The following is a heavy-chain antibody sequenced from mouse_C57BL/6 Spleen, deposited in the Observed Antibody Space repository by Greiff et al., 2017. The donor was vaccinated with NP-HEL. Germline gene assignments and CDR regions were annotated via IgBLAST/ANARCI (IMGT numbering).Heavy chain of an antibody. CDR3: ARRTGLYYFDY. CDR2: IYSGDGDT. J-gene: IGHJ2*01. D-gene: IGHD3-3*01. Sequence: VQLQQSGAELVKPGASVKISCKASGYAFSSYWMNWVKQRPGKGLEWIGQIYSGDGDTNYNGKFKGKATLTADKSSSTAYMQLSSLTSEDSAVYFCARRTGLYYFDYWGQGTTLTVSS. V-gene: IGHV1-80*01. CDR1: GYAFSSYW.